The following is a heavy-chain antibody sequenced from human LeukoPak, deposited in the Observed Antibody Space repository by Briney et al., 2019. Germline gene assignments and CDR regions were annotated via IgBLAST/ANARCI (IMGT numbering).Heavy chain of an antibody. V-gene: IGHV3-23*01. CDR2: ISRSGDNT. J-gene: IGHJ4*02. D-gene: IGHD6-19*01. Sequence: GGSLRLSCAASGFTFSSYAMSWVRQAPGKGLEWVSVISRSGDNTYYADSVKGRFTISRDNSKNTLYLQMNSLRAEDTAVYYCARGPISGWSADYWGQGTLVTVSS. CDR3: ARGPISGWSADY. CDR1: GFTFSSYA.